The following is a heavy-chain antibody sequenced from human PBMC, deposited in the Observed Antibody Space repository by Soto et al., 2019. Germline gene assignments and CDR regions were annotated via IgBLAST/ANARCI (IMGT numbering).Heavy chain of an antibody. CDR1: GDSISNSRW. CDR2: IFHSGDT. V-gene: IGHV4-4*02. D-gene: IGHD6-19*01. Sequence: QVQLQESGPGLVKPSGTLSLTCAVSGDSISNSRWWTWVPQTPGKGLEWIGDIFHSGDTNYNPYLKSRVFISVDKSQNHFSLKVSSVTAADTAVYYCAYSTGWYRHDVWGQGTLVTVSS. CDR3: AYSTGWYRHDV. J-gene: IGHJ3*01.